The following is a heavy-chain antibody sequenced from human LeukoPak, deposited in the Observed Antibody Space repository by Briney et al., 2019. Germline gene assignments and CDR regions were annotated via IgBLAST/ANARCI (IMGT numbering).Heavy chain of an antibody. D-gene: IGHD3-22*01. V-gene: IGHV4-39*07. Sequence: PSETLSLTCTVSGGSISSSSYYWGWIRQPPGKGLEWIGSIYHSGSTYYNPSLKSRVTISVDTSKNQFSLKLSSVTAADTAVYYCARDFARSSYDSSGYYRIDAFDIWGQGTMVTVSS. CDR3: ARDFARSSYDSSGYYRIDAFDI. CDR2: IYHSGST. J-gene: IGHJ3*02. CDR1: GGSISSSSYY.